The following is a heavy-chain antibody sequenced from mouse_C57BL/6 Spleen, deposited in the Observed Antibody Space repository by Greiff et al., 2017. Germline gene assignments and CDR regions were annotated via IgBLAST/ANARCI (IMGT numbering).Heavy chain of an antibody. CDR2: ISYDGSN. CDR3: ARGGTTVVGTYDG. CDR1: GYSITSGYY. D-gene: IGHD1-1*01. V-gene: IGHV3-6*01. Sequence: DVQLQESGPGLVKPSQSLSLTCSVTGYSITSGYYWNWIRQFPGNKLEWMGYISYDGSNNYNPSLKNRISITSDTSKNQFFLKLNAVTTEDTATYDCARGGTTVVGTYDGWGTGTTVTFAS. J-gene: IGHJ1*03.